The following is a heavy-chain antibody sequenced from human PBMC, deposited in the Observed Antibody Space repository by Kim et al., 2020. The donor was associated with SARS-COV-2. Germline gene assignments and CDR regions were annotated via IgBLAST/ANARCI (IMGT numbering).Heavy chain of an antibody. CDR2: EK. Sequence: EKYYVDAGKCRCTISRDNAKNSLCLQMNSLGAEHTAIYYCAGGRLAIDPWGQGTLVTVSS. CDR3: AGGRLAIDP. J-gene: IGHJ5*02. V-gene: IGHV3-7*01.